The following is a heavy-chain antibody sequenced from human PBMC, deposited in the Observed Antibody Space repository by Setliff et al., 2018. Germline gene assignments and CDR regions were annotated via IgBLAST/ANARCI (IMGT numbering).Heavy chain of an antibody. CDR1: GFTFSSYS. Sequence: PGGSLRLSCAASGFTFSSYSMNWVRQAPGKGLEWVSYISSSSTIYYADSVKGRFTISRDNAKNSLYLQMNSLRAEDTAVYYCARDPDTAMESVEDYWGQGTLVTVSS. V-gene: IGHV3-48*04. J-gene: IGHJ4*02. CDR3: ARDPDTAMESVEDY. CDR2: ISSSSTI. D-gene: IGHD5-18*01.